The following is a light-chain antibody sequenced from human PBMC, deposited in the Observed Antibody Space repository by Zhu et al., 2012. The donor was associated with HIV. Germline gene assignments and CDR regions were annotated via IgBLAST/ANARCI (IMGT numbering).Light chain of an antibody. CDR1: QSVSSNY. V-gene: IGKV3D-20*02. J-gene: IGKJ4*01. CDR2: GAS. Sequence: DIVLTQSPGILSLSPGEGATLSCRASQSVSSNYLAWYQQKPGQAPRLLIYGASSRATGIPARFSGSGSGTDFTLTISSLEPEDFALYYCQQRSNWPLTFGGGTKVEMK. CDR3: QQRSNWPLT.